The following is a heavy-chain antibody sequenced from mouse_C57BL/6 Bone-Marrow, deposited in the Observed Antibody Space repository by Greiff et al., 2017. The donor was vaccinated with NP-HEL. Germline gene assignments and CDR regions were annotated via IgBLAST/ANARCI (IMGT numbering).Heavy chain of an antibody. CDR2: INPSNGGT. Sequence: QVQLQQPGTELVKPGASVKLSCKASGYTFTSYWMHWVKQRPGQGLEWIGNINPSNGGTNYNETFQNKATLTVDKSSSTAYMQLSSLPSEDSAVYYCAAYYSLSYFAFWGQGTPLTVSS. J-gene: IGHJ2*01. CDR3: AAYYSLSYFAF. V-gene: IGHV1-53*01. D-gene: IGHD2-12*01. CDR1: GYTFTSYW.